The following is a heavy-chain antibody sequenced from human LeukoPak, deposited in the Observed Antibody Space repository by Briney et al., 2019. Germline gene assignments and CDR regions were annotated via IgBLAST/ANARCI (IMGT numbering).Heavy chain of an antibody. J-gene: IGHJ6*02. V-gene: IGHV3-48*01. D-gene: IGHD3-9*01. CDR2: ISLIISTI. CDR1: GFTFSSYS. CDR3: ARDLLLRYFDWLEWGGYYYYGMDV. Sequence: PGGSLRLSCAASGFTFSSYSMNWVRQAPRKGLEWVSYISLIISTIYYAHSAKGRFTISRDNAKNSLYVQMISLRAEDTGVYYCARDLLLRYFDWLEWGGYYYYGMDVWGQGTTVTVSS.